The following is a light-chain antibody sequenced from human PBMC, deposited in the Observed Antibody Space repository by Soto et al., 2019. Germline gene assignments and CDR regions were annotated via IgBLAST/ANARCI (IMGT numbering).Light chain of an antibody. CDR1: QSVRSN. V-gene: IGKV3-11*01. CDR3: QHRSNGPLLT. J-gene: IGKJ4*01. Sequence: EIVLTQSPATLSLSPGERATLSCRASQSVRSNLAWYQQKPGQAPRLLIYDASNRAAGIPARFSGSGSGTDFTLTISSLEPGDFAVYYCQHRSNGPLLTFGGGTKVEIK. CDR2: DAS.